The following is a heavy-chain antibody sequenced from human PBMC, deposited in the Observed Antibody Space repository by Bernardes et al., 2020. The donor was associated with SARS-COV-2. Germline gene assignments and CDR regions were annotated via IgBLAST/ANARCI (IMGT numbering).Heavy chain of an antibody. V-gene: IGHV4-61*01. Sequence: SETLSLTCTVSGGTVSSGSYFWSWIRQPPGKGLEWLGSGVYSGSTMYNPSLRSRVTISVKTSKNQFSLKLSSVTAADTAIYYFARANHPVRLSIAARPTPILFYFDYWGQGTLVTVSS. D-gene: IGHD6-6*01. CDR1: GGTVSSGSYF. CDR2: GVYSGST. J-gene: IGHJ4*02. CDR3: ARANHPVRLSIAARPTPILFYFDY.